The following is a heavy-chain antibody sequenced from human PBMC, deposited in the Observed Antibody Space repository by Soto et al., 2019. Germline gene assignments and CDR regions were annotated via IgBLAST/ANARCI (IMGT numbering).Heavy chain of an antibody. Sequence: PGGALRVSCAASGFTVSSNYMSWVRQAPGKGLEWVSVFYSGGSTYYADSVKGRFTISRDYSKNTLYLQMNSLRAEDTAVYYCAREGGYGGDSGHWYFDLWGRGTLVPVSS. CDR2: FYSGGST. CDR3: AREGGYGGDSGHWYFDL. D-gene: IGHD2-21*02. CDR1: GFTVSSNY. J-gene: IGHJ2*01. V-gene: IGHV3-53*01.